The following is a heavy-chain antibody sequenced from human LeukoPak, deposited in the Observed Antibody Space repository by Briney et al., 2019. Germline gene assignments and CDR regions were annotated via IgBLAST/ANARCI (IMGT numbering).Heavy chain of an antibody. CDR1: GFTFSNYG. CDR2: MPYDGSDK. CDR3: AKGSDYYDTSGCDY. D-gene: IGHD3-22*01. J-gene: IGHJ4*02. Sequence: GGSLRLSCAASGFTFSNYGMHWVRQAPGKGLEWVAFMPYDGSDKYFADSVKGRFTISRDNSKNTLYLQMSSLRPEDTAVYYCAKGSDYYDTSGCDYWGQGTLVTVSS. V-gene: IGHV3-30*02.